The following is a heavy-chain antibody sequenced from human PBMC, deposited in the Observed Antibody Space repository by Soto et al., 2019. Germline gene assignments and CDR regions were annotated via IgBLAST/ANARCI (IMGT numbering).Heavy chain of an antibody. CDR1: GFTFSSYS. CDR2: ISSSSSTI. CDR3: ARPTRRDGYNPDY. V-gene: IGHV3-48*02. D-gene: IGHD5-12*01. J-gene: IGHJ4*02. Sequence: EVQLVESGGGLVQPGGSLRLSCAASGFTFSSYSMNWVRKAPGKGLEWVSYISSSSSTIYYADSVKGRFTISRDNAKNSLYLQMNSLRDEDTAVYYCARPTRRDGYNPDYWGQGTLVTVSS.